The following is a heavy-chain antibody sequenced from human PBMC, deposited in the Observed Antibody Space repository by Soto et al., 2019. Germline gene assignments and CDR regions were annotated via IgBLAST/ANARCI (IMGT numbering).Heavy chain of an antibody. J-gene: IGHJ6*02. Sequence: QVQLVQSGAEVKKPGPSVKVSCKASGGTFSSYAISWVRQAPGQGLEWMGGIIPIFGTANYAQKFQGRVTITADESPSTAYMERSSLRSDDTAVYYCATHPIATITYYDGMDVWGQGTTVTVSS. CDR3: ATHPIATITYYDGMDV. D-gene: IGHD2-21*01. CDR2: IIPIFGTA. CDR1: GGTFSSYA. V-gene: IGHV1-69*12.